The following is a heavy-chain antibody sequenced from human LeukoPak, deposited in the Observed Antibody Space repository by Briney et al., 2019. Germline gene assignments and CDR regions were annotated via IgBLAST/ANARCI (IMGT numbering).Heavy chain of an antibody. CDR3: ARDWGRDQLGYCSSTSCYAGAFDI. Sequence: GASVKVSCKASGYTFTSYYMHWVRQAPGQGLEWMGIINPSGGSTSYAQKFQGRVTMTRDTSTSTVYMELSSLRSEDTAVYYCARDWGRDQLGYCSSTSCYAGAFDIWGQGTMVTVSS. V-gene: IGHV1-46*01. CDR1: GYTFTSYY. D-gene: IGHD2-2*01. CDR2: INPSGGST. J-gene: IGHJ3*02.